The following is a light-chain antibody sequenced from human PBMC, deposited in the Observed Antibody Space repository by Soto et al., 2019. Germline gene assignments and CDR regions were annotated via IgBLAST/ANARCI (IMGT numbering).Light chain of an antibody. Sequence: EIVMTQSPATLSASPGERATLSCRASQSVSSNLAWYQQKPGQAPRLLIYGASTRATGIPARFSGSGSGTEFTLTISSLQSEDFATYYCQHYNSYSEAFGQGTKVDIK. CDR3: QHYNSYSEA. CDR2: GAS. CDR1: QSVSSN. V-gene: IGKV3D-15*01. J-gene: IGKJ1*01.